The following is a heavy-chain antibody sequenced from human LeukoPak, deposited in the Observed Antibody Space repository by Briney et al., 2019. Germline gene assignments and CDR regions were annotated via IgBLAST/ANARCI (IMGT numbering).Heavy chain of an antibody. CDR1: GFTFNTYG. V-gene: IGHV3-23*01. D-gene: IGHD5-18*01. Sequence: GGTLRLSCAASGFTFNTYGMSWVRQAPGKGLEWVSGISGSGGATHYADSVKGRFTISRDDPHNTLYLQMNSLRAEDTAVYYCARARSSYGYGDAFDIWGQGTMVTVSS. CDR3: ARARSSYGYGDAFDI. J-gene: IGHJ3*02. CDR2: ISGSGGAT.